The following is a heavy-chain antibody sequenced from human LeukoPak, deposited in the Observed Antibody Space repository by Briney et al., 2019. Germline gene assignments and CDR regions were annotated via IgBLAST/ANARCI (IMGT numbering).Heavy chain of an antibody. CDR1: GFTFSSYS. CDR3: ARDHVAAAGSSRYYYYMDV. D-gene: IGHD6-13*01. V-gene: IGHV3-21*01. CDR2: ISSSSSYI. Sequence: GGSLRLSCAASGFTFSSYSMNWVRQAPGKGLEWVSSISSSSSYIYYADSVKGRFTISRDNAKNSLYLQMNSLRAEDTAVYYCARDHVAAAGSSRYYYYMDVWGKGTTVTVSS. J-gene: IGHJ6*03.